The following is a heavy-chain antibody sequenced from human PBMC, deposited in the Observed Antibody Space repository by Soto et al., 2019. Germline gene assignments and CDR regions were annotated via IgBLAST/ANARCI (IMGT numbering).Heavy chain of an antibody. Sequence: SETLSLTCTVSGGSISSYYWSWIRQPPGKGLEWIGYIYYSGSTNYNPSLKSRVTISVDTSKNQSSLKLSSVTAADTAVYYCARSKYYYGSGRPYYYYGMDVWGQGTTVTVSS. CDR1: GGSISSYY. J-gene: IGHJ6*02. V-gene: IGHV4-59*01. CDR3: ARSKYYYGSGRPYYYYGMDV. CDR2: IYYSGST. D-gene: IGHD3-10*01.